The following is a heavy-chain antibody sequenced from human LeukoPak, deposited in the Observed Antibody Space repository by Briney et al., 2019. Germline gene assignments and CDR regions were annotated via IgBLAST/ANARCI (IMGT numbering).Heavy chain of an antibody. J-gene: IGHJ3*02. CDR2: IYYSGST. V-gene: IGHV4-59*01. D-gene: IGHD3-22*01. CDR1: GGSISSYY. CDR3: ARGCGSSGSRIAFDI. Sequence: PSETLSLTCTVSGGSISSYYWSWIRQPPGKGLEWIGYIYYSGSTNYNPSLKSRVTISVDTSKNQFSLKLSSVTAADTAVYYCARGCGSSGSRIAFDIWGQGTMVTVSS.